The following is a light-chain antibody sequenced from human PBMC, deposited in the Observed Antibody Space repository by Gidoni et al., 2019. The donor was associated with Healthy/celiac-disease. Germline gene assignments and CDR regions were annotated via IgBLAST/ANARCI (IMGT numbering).Light chain of an antibody. Sequence: DIQMTQSPSSLSASVGDRVTITCRASQSISSYLNWYQQKPGKAPKLLINAASSMQSGVPSRCSGSGSGTDFTLTISSLQPEDFATYYCQQSYSTPTAFGQGTKVEIK. J-gene: IGKJ1*01. V-gene: IGKV1-39*01. CDR3: QQSYSTPTA. CDR1: QSISSY. CDR2: AAS.